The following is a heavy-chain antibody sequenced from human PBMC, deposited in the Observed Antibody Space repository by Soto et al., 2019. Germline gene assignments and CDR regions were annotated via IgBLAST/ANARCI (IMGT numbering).Heavy chain of an antibody. D-gene: IGHD2-15*01. J-gene: IGHJ4*02. CDR2: IKHDGSEK. V-gene: IGHV3-7*01. Sequence: EVQLVESGGGLVQPGGSLRLSCAASGFTFSSYWMSWVRQAPGKGLEWVANIKHDGSEKYYVDYVKGRFTISRDNAKNSLYRQMNSLRAEDTAVYYCARFKGGRYCSGGSCYSLFDYWGQGTLVTVSS. CDR3: ARFKGGRYCSGGSCYSLFDY. CDR1: GFTFSSYW.